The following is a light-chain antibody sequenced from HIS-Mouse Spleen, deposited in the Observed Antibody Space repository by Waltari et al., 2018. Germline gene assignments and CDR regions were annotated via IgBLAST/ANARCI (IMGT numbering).Light chain of an antibody. J-gene: IGLJ2*01. V-gene: IGLV3-10*01. CDR3: YSTDSSGNHRV. CDR2: EDS. CDR1: ALPKQY. Sequence: SYELTQPPSVSVSPGQTARITCSGAALPKQYAYSYQQKSGQAPVLVIYEDSKRPSGIPERFSGSSSGTMATLTISGAQVEDEADYYCYSTDSSGNHRVFGGGTKLTVL.